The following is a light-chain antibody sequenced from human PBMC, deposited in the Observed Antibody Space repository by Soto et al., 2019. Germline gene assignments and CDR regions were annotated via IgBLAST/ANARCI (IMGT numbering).Light chain of an antibody. J-gene: IGLJ3*02. CDR1: SGHSSYA. V-gene: IGLV4-69*01. CDR3: QTWGTGIRV. CDR2: VNSDGSH. Sequence: QPVLTQSPSASASLGASVKLTCTLNSGHSSYAIAWHQQQPEKGPRYLMKVNSDGSHTKGDGIPDRFSGSSSGTERYLTISNLQSEDEADYYCQTWGTGIRVFGGGTKLTVL.